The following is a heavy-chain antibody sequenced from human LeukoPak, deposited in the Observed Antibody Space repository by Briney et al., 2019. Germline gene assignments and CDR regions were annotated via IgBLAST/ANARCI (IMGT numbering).Heavy chain of an antibody. CDR2: IIPIFGTA. CDR3: ARGGWLQNVNWFDP. J-gene: IGHJ5*02. D-gene: IGHD5-24*01. Sequence: GASVKVSCKASGGTFSSYAISWVRQAPGQGLEWMGGIIPIFGTANYAQKFQGRVTITTDESTSTAYMELSSLRSEDTAVYYRARGGWLQNVNWFDPWGQGTLVTVSS. CDR1: GGTFSSYA. V-gene: IGHV1-69*05.